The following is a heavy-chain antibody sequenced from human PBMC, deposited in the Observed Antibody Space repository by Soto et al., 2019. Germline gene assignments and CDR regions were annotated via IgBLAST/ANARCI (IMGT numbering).Heavy chain of an antibody. D-gene: IGHD6-19*01. CDR3: AKGPTGYSCGWYAS. CDR1: GFTFSNYA. Sequence: EVQLLESGGGLVQPGGSLRLSCAASGFTFSNYAMSWVRQAPGQGLEWVTAISGGGGSTYYADSEKGRFTISSDNSKNTLYLQMNSLRAEDTAVYYCAKGPTGYSCGWYASWGQGSLVTVAS. CDR2: ISGGGGST. J-gene: IGHJ4*02. V-gene: IGHV3-23*01.